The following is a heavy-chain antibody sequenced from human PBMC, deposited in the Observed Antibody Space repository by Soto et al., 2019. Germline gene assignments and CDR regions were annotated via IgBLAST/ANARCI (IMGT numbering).Heavy chain of an antibody. CDR2: IWYDGSNK. V-gene: IGHV3-30*02. D-gene: IGHD3-3*01. CDR1: GFTFRNYG. J-gene: IGHJ4*02. CDR3: AKDRATIFGVVIPFDD. Sequence: GGSLRLSCAASGFTFRNYGMHWVRQAPGKGLEWAAVIWYDGSNKYYADSVKGRFTISRDNSKNTPYLQMNSLRAEDTAVYYCAKDRATIFGVVIPFDDWGQGTLVTVSS.